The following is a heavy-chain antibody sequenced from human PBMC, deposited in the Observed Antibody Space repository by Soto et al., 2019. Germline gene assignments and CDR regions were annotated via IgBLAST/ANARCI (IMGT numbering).Heavy chain of an antibody. CDR3: AKDGSGAAAYYYGMDV. D-gene: IGHD6-13*01. Sequence: GGSLRLSCAASGFTFSSYGMHWVRQAPGKGLEWVAVISYDGSNKYYADSVKGRFTISRDNSKNTLYLQMNSLRVEDTAVYYCAKDGSGAAAYYYGMDVWGQGTTVTVSS. CDR1: GFTFSSYG. V-gene: IGHV3-30*18. J-gene: IGHJ6*02. CDR2: ISYDGSNK.